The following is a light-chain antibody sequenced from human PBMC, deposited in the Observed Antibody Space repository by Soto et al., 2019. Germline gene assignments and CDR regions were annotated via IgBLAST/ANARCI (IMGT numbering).Light chain of an antibody. J-gene: IGLJ2*01. CDR2: EVS. CDR3: SSYTGSRTLV. V-gene: IGLV2-14*01. CDR1: SSDGGGYNY. Sequence: QSALTQPASVSGSPGQSITISCTGTSSDGGGYNYVSWYQQHPGKAPKLMIYEVSNRPSGVSNRFSGSKSGNTASLPISGLQPEDEADYYCSSYTGSRTLVFGGGTKLTVL.